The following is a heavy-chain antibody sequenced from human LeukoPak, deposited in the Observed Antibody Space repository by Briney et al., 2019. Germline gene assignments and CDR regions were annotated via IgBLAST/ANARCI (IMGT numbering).Heavy chain of an antibody. CDR2: ISYGGSNK. V-gene: IGHV3-30*18. Sequence: GGSLRLSCAASGFTFSSYGMHWVRQAPGKGLEWVAVISYGGSNKFYADSVKGRFTISRDNSKNTLYLQMNSLRAEDTAVYYCAKDVGMIGYCSGGSCYAIDYWGQGTLVTVSS. CDR1: GFTFSSYG. D-gene: IGHD2-15*01. CDR3: AKDVGMIGYCSGGSCYAIDY. J-gene: IGHJ4*02.